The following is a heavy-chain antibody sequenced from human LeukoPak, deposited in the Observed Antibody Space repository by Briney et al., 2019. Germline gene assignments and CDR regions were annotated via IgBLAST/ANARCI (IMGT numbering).Heavy chain of an antibody. CDR3: AKDRSPRGYSYGYFDY. CDR1: GGSISSYY. D-gene: IGHD5-18*01. Sequence: SETLCLTCSVSGGSISSYYWSWIRQPPGKGPEWIGYINNSGSTNYNPSVKSRVTISVDTSKKQFSLRLSSVTTADTAVYYCAKDRSPRGYSYGYFDYWGQGNLVTVSS. CDR2: INNSGST. J-gene: IGHJ4*02. V-gene: IGHV4-59*01.